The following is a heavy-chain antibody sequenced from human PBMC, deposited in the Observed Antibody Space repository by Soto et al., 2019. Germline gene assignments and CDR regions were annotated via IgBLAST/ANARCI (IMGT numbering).Heavy chain of an antibody. Sequence: QVQLVESGGGVVQPGRSLRLSCAASGFTFSSYAMHWVRQAPGKGLEWVAVISYDGSSKYYADSVKGRFTISRDNSKNTLYLQMNSLRAEDTAVYYCARDGPSSSSDYWGQGTLVTVSS. V-gene: IGHV3-30-3*01. CDR3: ARDGPSSSSDY. CDR2: ISYDGSSK. J-gene: IGHJ4*02. CDR1: GFTFSSYA. D-gene: IGHD6-6*01.